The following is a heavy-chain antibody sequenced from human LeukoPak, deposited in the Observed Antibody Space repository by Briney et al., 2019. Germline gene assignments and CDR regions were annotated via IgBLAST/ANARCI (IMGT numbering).Heavy chain of an antibody. CDR2: INHSGST. D-gene: IGHD1-26*01. CDR1: GGSFSGYY. CDR3: ARDVPATSTQGVDY. Sequence: SETLSLTCAVYGGSFSGYYWSWIRQPPGKGLEWIGEINHSGSTNYNPSLKSRVTISVDTSKNQFSLKLSSVTAADTAVYYCARDVPATSTQGVDYWGQGTLVTVSS. J-gene: IGHJ4*02. V-gene: IGHV4-34*01.